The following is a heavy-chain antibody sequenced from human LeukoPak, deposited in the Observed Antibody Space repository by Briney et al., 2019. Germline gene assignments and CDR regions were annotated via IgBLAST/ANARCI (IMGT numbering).Heavy chain of an antibody. D-gene: IGHD4-17*01. J-gene: IGHJ3*02. V-gene: IGHV3-11*01. CDR1: GFTFSDYY. Sequence: PGGSLRLSCAASGFTFSDYYMSWIRQAPGKGLEWVSYISSSGSTIYYADSVKGRFTISRDNAKNSLYLQMNSLRAEDTAVYYCARDGGLTYGDYQLDAFDIWGQGTMVTVSS. CDR2: ISSSGSTI. CDR3: ARDGGLTYGDYQLDAFDI.